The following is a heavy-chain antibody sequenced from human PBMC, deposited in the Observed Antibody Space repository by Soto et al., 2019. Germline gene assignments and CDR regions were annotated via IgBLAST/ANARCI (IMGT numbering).Heavy chain of an antibody. Sequence: GGSLRLSCAVSGITFSSYSMYWVRQAPGKGLEWTSYISTSGSSVYYADSVKGRFTIFRDSAKNSVYLQMNSLTAEDTAVYYCASGQFYSLDYWGRGTLVTVS. CDR2: ISTSGSSV. J-gene: IGHJ4*02. CDR3: ASGQFYSLDY. CDR1: GITFSSYS. D-gene: IGHD4-4*01. V-gene: IGHV3-48*01.